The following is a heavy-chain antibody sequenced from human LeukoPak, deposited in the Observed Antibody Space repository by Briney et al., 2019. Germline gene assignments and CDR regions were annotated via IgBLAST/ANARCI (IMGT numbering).Heavy chain of an antibody. J-gene: IGHJ4*02. CDR2: INHSGST. CDR1: GGSFSGYY. D-gene: IGHD3-22*01. V-gene: IGHV4-34*01. Sequence: SETLSLTCAVYGGSFSGYYWSWIRQPPGKGLEWIGEINHSGSTNYNPSLKSRVTISVDTSKNQFSLNLTSVTAADTAVYYCARGMYYYDGSGDYWGQGILVTVSS. CDR3: ARGMYYYDGSGDY.